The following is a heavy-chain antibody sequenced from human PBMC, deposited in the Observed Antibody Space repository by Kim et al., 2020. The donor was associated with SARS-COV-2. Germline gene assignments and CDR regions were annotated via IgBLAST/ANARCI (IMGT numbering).Heavy chain of an antibody. V-gene: IGHV3-48*03. CDR3: ASSTYYYDSSGYPDY. D-gene: IGHD3-22*01. J-gene: IGHJ4*02. Sequence: DSVKGRFTISRDNAKNSLYLQMNSLRAEDTAVYYCASSTYYYDSSGYPDYWGQGTLVTVSS.